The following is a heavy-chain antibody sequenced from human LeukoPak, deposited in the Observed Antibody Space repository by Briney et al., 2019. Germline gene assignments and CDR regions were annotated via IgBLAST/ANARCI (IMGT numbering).Heavy chain of an antibody. D-gene: IGHD2-2*01. CDR1: GYTFTSYD. Sequence: ASVKVSCKASGYTFTSYDINWVRQATGQGLEWMGWMNPNSGNTGYAQKFQGRVTMTRNTSISTAYMELSSLRSEDTAVYYCARERGIVVVPAAIGGNNWFDPWGQGTLVTVSS. CDR2: MNPNSGNT. J-gene: IGHJ5*02. V-gene: IGHV1-8*01. CDR3: ARERGIVVVPAAIGGNNWFDP.